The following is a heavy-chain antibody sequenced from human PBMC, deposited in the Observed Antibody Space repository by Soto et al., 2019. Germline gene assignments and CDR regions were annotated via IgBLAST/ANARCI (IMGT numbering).Heavy chain of an antibody. CDR1: GYSFTSYW. CDR2: IYPGDSDT. Sequence: GESLKISCKGSGYSFTSYWIGWVRQMPGKGLEWMGIIYPGDSDTRYSPSFQGQVTISADKSISTAYLQWSSLKASDTAMYHCARRGGDYYDSSGYYCLDYWGQGTLVTVSS. CDR3: ARRGGDYYDSSGYYCLDY. J-gene: IGHJ4*02. D-gene: IGHD3-22*01. V-gene: IGHV5-51*01.